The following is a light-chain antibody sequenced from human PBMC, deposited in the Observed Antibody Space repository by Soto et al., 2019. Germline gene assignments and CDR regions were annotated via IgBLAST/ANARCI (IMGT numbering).Light chain of an antibody. CDR1: QDIRSS. CDR3: QYYGTSPKP. CDR2: GAS. J-gene: IGKJ1*01. V-gene: IGKV3-15*01. Sequence: EIVMTQSPATLSVSPGERVTLSCRASQDIRSSLAWYQQKPGQAPRLLIYGASIRATGVPATFSGSGSGTEFTLSISSLQSEHLGVYYCQYYGTSPKPFGQGTKVEVK.